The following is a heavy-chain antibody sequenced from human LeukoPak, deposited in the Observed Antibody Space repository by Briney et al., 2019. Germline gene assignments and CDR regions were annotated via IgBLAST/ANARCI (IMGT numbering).Heavy chain of an antibody. D-gene: IGHD1-26*01. CDR3: ARVTWGGGARFDS. CDR1: GFTFSNYW. Sequence: GGSLRLSCAASGFTFSNYWMSWVRQAPGKGLEWVANIKQDGSEKYHVNSVKGRFTISRDKAKNSLFMQMKSLRAEDTAVYYCARVTWGGGARFDSWGQGSLVSVS. J-gene: IGHJ4*02. CDR2: IKQDGSEK. V-gene: IGHV3-7*05.